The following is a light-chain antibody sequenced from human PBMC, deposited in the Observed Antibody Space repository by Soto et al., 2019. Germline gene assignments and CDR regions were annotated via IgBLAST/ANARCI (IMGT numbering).Light chain of an antibody. CDR2: GAS. CDR3: QHYGTTPWT. J-gene: IGKJ1*01. CDR1: QSVCSRC. Sequence: ETVLTQSPGTLSLSTGERVTLSCRASQSVCSRCLAWYQQKPGQSPRLLIYGASSRATGIPDRFSGSGSGTDFTLTISRLEPEDFVVYYCQHYGTTPWTFGQGTKVGIK. V-gene: IGKV3-20*01.